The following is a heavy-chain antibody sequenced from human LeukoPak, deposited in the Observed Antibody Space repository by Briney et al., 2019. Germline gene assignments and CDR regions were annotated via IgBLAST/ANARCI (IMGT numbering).Heavy chain of an antibody. V-gene: IGHV4-30-4*01. J-gene: IGHJ4*02. CDR3: ARGDSSTSCPNDY. Sequence: SETLSLTCTVSGGSISSGDYYWSWIRQPPGKGLEWIGYIYYSGSTYYNPSLKSQVTISVDTSKNQFSLKLSSVTAADTAVYYCARGDSSTSCPNDYWGQGTLVTVSS. CDR2: IYYSGST. D-gene: IGHD2-2*01. CDR1: GGSISSGDYY.